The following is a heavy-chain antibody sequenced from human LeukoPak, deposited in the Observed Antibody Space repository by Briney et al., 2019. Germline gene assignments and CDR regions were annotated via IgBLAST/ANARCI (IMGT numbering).Heavy chain of an antibody. J-gene: IGHJ4*02. V-gene: IGHV4-61*02. CDR1: GGSISSGSYY. CDR3: ARAVVGATTGYYFDY. D-gene: IGHD1-26*01. CDR2: IYTSGST. Sequence: PSETLSLTCTVSGGSISSGSYYWSWIRQPAGKGLEWIGRIYTSGSTNYNPSLKSRVTISVDTSKNQFSLKLSSVTATDTAVYYCARAVVGATTGYYFDYWGQGTLVTVSS.